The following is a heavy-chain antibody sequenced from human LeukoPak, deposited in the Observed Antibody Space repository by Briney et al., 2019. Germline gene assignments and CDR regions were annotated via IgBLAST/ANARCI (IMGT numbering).Heavy chain of an antibody. CDR1: GYTCTSYG. Sequence: ASVKVSCKASGYTCTSYGISWVRQAPGQGLEWMGWISAYNGNTNYAQKLQGRVTMTTDTSTSTAYMELRSLRSDDTAVYYCARAGYCTNGVCSSFDYWGQGTLVTVSS. CDR3: ARAGYCTNGVCSSFDY. V-gene: IGHV1-18*01. D-gene: IGHD2-8*01. J-gene: IGHJ4*02. CDR2: ISAYNGNT.